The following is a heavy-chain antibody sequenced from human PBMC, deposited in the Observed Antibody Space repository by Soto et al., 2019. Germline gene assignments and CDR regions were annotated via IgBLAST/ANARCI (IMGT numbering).Heavy chain of an antibody. CDR3: AAGTGRSDFDY. Sequence: PGGSLRLSCAASGFTFNKAWMNWVRQAPGKGLEWVGRAISKTDGGATAYAAPVKGRFTISRDDSKNTLFLQMNSLKTEDTAVYYCAAGTGRSDFDYWGLGTRVTVSS. CDR1: GFTFNKAW. CDR2: AISKTDGGAT. J-gene: IGHJ4*02. D-gene: IGHD3-3*01. V-gene: IGHV3-15*01.